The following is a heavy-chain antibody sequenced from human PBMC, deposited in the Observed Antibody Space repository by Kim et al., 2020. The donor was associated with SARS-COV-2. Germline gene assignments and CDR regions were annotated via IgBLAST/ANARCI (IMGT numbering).Heavy chain of an antibody. J-gene: IGHJ6*02. Sequence: ASVKVSCKASGYTFTSYAMNWVRQAPGQGLEWMGWINTNTGNPTYAQGFTGRFVFSLDTSVSTAYLQISSLKAEDTAVYYCASRWIQPDVSYYYYGMDVWGQGTTVTVSS. D-gene: IGHD5-18*01. CDR1: GYTFTSYA. V-gene: IGHV7-4-1*02. CDR3: ASRWIQPDVSYYYYGMDV. CDR2: INTNTGNP.